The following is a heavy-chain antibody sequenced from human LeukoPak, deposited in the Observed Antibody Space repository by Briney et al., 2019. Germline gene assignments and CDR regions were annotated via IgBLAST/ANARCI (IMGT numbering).Heavy chain of an antibody. V-gene: IGHV3-21*01. CDR2: ISSSRSYI. Sequence: AGGSLRLSCAASGFTFSSYSMNWVRQAPGKGLEWVSFISSSRSYIYYAGSVKGRSTISRDNAKNSLYLQMNSLRAEDTAVYYCAELGITMIGGVWGKGTTVTISS. J-gene: IGHJ6*04. CDR1: GFTFSSYS. CDR3: AELGITMIGGV. D-gene: IGHD3-10*02.